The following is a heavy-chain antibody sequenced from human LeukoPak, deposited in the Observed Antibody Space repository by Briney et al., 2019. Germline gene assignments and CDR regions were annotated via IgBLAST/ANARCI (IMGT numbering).Heavy chain of an antibody. Sequence: KSSETLSLTCAVSGGSISSGGYSWSWIRQPPGKGLEWIGYIYHSGSTNYNPSLKSRVTISVDTSKNQFSLKLSSVTAADTAVYYCARSETRYWASVWNWFDPWGQGTLVTVSS. CDR1: GGSISSGGYS. V-gene: IGHV4-30-2*01. J-gene: IGHJ5*02. D-gene: IGHD2-15*01. CDR2: IYHSGST. CDR3: ARSETRYWASVWNWFDP.